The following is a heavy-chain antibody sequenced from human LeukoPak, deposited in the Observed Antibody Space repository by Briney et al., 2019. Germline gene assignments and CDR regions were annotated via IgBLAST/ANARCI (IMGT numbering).Heavy chain of an antibody. CDR3: ARGTRVVVTFIDY. CDR2: INHSGST. V-gene: IGHV4-34*01. D-gene: IGHD2-21*02. J-gene: IGHJ4*02. CDR1: GGSFSGYY. Sequence: SETLSLTCAVYGGSFSGYYWSWIRQPPGKGLEWIGEINHSGSTNYNPSLKSRVTISVDTSKNQFSLKLSSVTAADTAVYYCARGTRVVVTFIDYWGQGTLVTVSS.